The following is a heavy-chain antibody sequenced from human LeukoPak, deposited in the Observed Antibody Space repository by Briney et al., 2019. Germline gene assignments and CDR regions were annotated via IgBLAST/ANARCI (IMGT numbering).Heavy chain of an antibody. CDR3: AKDAYSGFSSSYNMDS. CDR1: GYTVTGHY. Sequence: ASVKVSCKASGYTVTGHYLHWVRQAPGQGLEWMGWLNPNSGGTNYAQKFQGRVTMTRDTSINTACMELNSLTSDDTAMYYCAKDAYSGFSSSYNMDSWGQGTLVTVSS. J-gene: IGHJ4*02. V-gene: IGHV1-2*02. D-gene: IGHD5-18*01. CDR2: LNPNSGGT.